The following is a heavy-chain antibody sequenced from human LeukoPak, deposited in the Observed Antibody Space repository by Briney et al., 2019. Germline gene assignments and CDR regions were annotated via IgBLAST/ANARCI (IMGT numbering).Heavy chain of an antibody. J-gene: IGHJ4*02. CDR3: AREVAVAGTNYFDY. CDR2: IYYSGST. V-gene: IGHV4-59*01. D-gene: IGHD6-19*01. CDR1: GDSISNYY. Sequence: SETLSLTCTVSGDSISNYYWSWIRQPPGKGLEWIGYIYYSGSTKYNPSLKSRVTISVDTSKNQFSLRLSSVTAADTAVYYCAREVAVAGTNYFDYWGQGTLVTVSS.